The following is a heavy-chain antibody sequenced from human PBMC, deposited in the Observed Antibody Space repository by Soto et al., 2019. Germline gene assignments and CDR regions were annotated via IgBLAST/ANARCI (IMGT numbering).Heavy chain of an antibody. Sequence: QVQLVESGGGVVQPGRSLRLSCAASGFTFSSYDMHWVRQAPGKGLEWVAVISYDGSNKYYADSVKGRFTISRDNSKNTLYLQMNSLRAEDTAVYYCARDKQVIMGDDAFDIWGQGTMVTVSS. CDR3: ARDKQVIMGDDAFDI. D-gene: IGHD3-10*01. V-gene: IGHV3-30-3*01. J-gene: IGHJ3*02. CDR2: ISYDGSNK. CDR1: GFTFSSYD.